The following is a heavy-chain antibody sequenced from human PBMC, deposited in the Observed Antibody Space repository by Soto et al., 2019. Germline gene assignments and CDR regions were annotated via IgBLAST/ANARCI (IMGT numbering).Heavy chain of an antibody. CDR3: AIITIFGVSRGMDV. J-gene: IGHJ6*02. CDR2: INHSGST. CDR1: GGSFSGYY. Sequence: SETLSLTCAVYGGSFSGYYWSWIRQPPGKGLEWIGQINHSGSTNYNPSLKSRVTISVDTSKNQFSLKLSSVTAADTAVYYCAIITIFGVSRGMDVWGQGTTVTVSS. V-gene: IGHV4-34*01. D-gene: IGHD3-3*01.